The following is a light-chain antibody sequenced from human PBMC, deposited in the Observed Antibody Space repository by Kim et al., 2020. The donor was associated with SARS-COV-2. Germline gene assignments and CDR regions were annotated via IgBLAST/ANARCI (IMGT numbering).Light chain of an antibody. V-gene: IGKV3-15*01. J-gene: IGKJ2*01. CDR2: VAF. Sequence: WRTATLSCRASQGVNSNFAWYQQKPGQAPRLLIYVAFTRATGVPARFSGSGSGTEFTLTISSLQSEDVAVYHCQQYSDWPTFGQGTKLEI. CDR1: QGVNSN. CDR3: QQYSDWPT.